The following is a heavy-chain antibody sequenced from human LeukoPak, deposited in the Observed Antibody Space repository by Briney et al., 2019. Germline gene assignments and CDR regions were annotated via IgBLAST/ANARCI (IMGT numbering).Heavy chain of an antibody. D-gene: IGHD6-19*01. J-gene: IGHJ4*02. CDR1: GFTFSSYS. V-gene: IGHV3-21*01. CDR3: ARDISSGWYSDLDY. CDR2: ISSSSSYI. Sequence: GGSLRLSCAASGFTFSSYSMNWVRQAPGDGMEWVSSISSSSSYIYYADSVKGRFTISRDNAKNSLYLQMNSLRAEDTAVYYCARDISSGWYSDLDYRGQGTLVTVSS.